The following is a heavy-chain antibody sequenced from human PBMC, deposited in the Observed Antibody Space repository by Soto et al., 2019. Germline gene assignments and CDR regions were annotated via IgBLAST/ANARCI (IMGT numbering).Heavy chain of an antibody. Sequence: PGGSLRLSCAASGFTFSSYGMHWVRQAPGKGLEWVAVIWYDGSNKYYADSVKGRFTISRDNSKNTLYLQMNSLRAEDTAVYYCAKAEVGGDYYGMDVWGQGTTVTVSS. D-gene: IGHD1-26*01. V-gene: IGHV3-33*06. CDR1: GFTFSSYG. CDR3: AKAEVGGDYYGMDV. CDR2: IWYDGSNK. J-gene: IGHJ6*02.